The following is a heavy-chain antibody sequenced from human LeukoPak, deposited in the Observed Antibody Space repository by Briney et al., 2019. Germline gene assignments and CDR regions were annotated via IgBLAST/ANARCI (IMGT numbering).Heavy chain of an antibody. V-gene: IGHV3-74*01. CDR3: ARLSDY. Sequence: GGSLRLSCAASGFTFSSYWMHWVRQAPGKGLAWVSRINSDGSSTSYADSVKGRFTISRDNAKNTLCLQMNSLRAEDTAVYYCARLSDYWGQGTLVTVSS. CDR1: GFTFSSYW. CDR2: INSDGSST. J-gene: IGHJ4*02.